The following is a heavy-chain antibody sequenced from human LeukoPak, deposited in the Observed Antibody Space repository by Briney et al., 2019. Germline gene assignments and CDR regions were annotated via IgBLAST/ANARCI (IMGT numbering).Heavy chain of an antibody. CDR2: ISSSGSTI. J-gene: IGHJ6*03. V-gene: IGHV3-48*04. CDR3: AKDSHYDYDPWTYVDV. D-gene: IGHD3-22*01. Sequence: GGSLRLSCAASGFTFSSYGMNWVRQAPGKGLEWVSYISSSGSTIYYADSVRGRFTISRDNAKNTLYLQMNSLRAEDTAIYYCAKDSHYDYDPWTYVDVWGKGTTVTISS. CDR1: GFTFSSYG.